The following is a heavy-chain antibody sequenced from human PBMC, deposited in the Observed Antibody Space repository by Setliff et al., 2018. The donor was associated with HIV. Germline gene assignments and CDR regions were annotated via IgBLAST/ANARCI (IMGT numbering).Heavy chain of an antibody. CDR2: IYHSATT. CDR3: ARDPPGYGDSKDY. CDR1: GSFINSDY. D-gene: IGHD4-17*01. V-gene: IGHV4-38-2*02. Sequence: NPSETLSLTCTVSGSFINSDYWGWIRQPPGKGLEWIGSIYHSATTYYNPSLWGRVTISIDTSKNQFSLNLRSVTAADTAVYYCARDPPGYGDSKDYWGQGKLVTVSS. J-gene: IGHJ4*02.